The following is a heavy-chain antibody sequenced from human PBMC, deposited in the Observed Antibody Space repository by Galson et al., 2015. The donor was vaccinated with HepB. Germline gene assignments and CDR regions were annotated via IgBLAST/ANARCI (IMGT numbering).Heavy chain of an antibody. CDR3: ARDHGYLNIPAAIHHWFDP. D-gene: IGHD2-2*02. CDR2: ISAYNGNT. V-gene: IGHV1-18*01. Sequence: QSGAEVKKPGASVKVSCKASGYTFTSYGISWVRQAPGQGLEWMGWISAYNGNTNYAQKLQGRVTMTTDTSTSTAYMELRSLRSDDTAVYYCARDHGYLNIPAAIHHWFDPWGQGTLVTVSS. CDR1: GYTFTSYG. J-gene: IGHJ5*02.